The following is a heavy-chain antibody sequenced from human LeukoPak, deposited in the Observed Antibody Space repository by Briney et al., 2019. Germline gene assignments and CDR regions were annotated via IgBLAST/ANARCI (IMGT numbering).Heavy chain of an antibody. CDR1: GFTFSSYA. J-gene: IGHJ4*02. CDR3: AKGSGFGELSNPIDY. Sequence: GGSLRLSCAASGFTFSSYAMSWVRQAPGKGLEWVSSISSSSSYIYYADSVKGRFTISRDNAKNSLYLLMNSLRAEDTAIYYCAKGSGFGELSNPIDYWGQGTLVTVSS. V-gene: IGHV3-21*04. D-gene: IGHD3-10*01. CDR2: ISSSSSYI.